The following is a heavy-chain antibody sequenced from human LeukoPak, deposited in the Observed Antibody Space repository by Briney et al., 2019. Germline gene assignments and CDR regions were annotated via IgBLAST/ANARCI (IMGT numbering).Heavy chain of an antibody. V-gene: IGHV3-48*03. CDR3: ARERDCSSTSCYYYYVMDA. J-gene: IGHJ6*02. CDR1: GFTFSSYE. CDR2: ISSSGSTI. Sequence: GGSLRLSCAASGFTFSSYEMNWVRQAPGKGLEWVSYISSSGSTIYYADSVKGRFTISRDNAKNSLYLQMNSLRAEDTAVYYCARERDCSSTSCYYYYVMDAWGQGTTVTVSS. D-gene: IGHD2-2*01.